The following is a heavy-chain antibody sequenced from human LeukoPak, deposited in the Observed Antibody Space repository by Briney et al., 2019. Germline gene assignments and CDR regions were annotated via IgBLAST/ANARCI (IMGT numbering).Heavy chain of an antibody. CDR1: GYTLTSYG. Sequence: SVKVSCKASGYTLTSYGISWVRQAPGQGLEWMGRIIPIFGTANYAQKFQGRVTITTDESTSTAYMELSSLRSEDTAVYYCARAAAAAGPNYYFDYWGQGTLVTVSS. D-gene: IGHD6-13*01. J-gene: IGHJ4*02. V-gene: IGHV1-69*05. CDR2: IIPIFGTA. CDR3: ARAAAAAGPNYYFDY.